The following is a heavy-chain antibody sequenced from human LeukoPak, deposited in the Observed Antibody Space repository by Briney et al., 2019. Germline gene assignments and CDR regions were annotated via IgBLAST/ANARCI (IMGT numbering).Heavy chain of an antibody. V-gene: IGHV4-39*01. CDR3: ARTVVPAAIPLYYYYYMDV. J-gene: IGHJ6*03. CDR1: GGSISSSSYY. D-gene: IGHD2-2*02. CDR2: IYYSGST. Sequence: SKTLSLTCTVSGGSISSSSYYWGWIRQPPGKGLEWIGSIYYSGSTYYNPSLKSRVTISVDTSKNPFSLKLSSVTAADTAVYYCARTVVPAAIPLYYYYYMDVWGKGTTVTVSS.